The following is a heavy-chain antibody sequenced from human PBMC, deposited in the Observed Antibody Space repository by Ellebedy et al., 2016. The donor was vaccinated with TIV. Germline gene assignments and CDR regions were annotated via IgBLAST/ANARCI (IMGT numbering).Heavy chain of an antibody. CDR2: ISFDGVLM. V-gene: IGHV3-30*18. J-gene: IGHJ4*02. D-gene: IGHD3-22*01. Sequence: GESLKISCAASGFSFNTFGMHWVRQAPGTGLEWVAVISFDGVLMYYSDSVKDRFTISRDNSKSTLYLQMNGLRPEDTAVYYCAKEYQSRGYGAFFDYWGQGALVTVSS. CDR1: GFSFNTFG. CDR3: AKEYQSRGYGAFFDY.